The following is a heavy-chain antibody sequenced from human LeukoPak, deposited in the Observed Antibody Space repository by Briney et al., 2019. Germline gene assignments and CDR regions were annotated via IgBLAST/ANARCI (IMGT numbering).Heavy chain of an antibody. CDR3: AREQGAVAAVNWFDP. CDR1: GYTFTSYD. Sequence: AASVKVSCKASGYTFTSYDINWVRQATGQGLEWMGWMNPNSGNTGYAQKFQGRVTMTRNTSISTAYMELSRLRSDDTAVYYCAREQGAVAAVNWFDPWGQGTLVTVSS. CDR2: MNPNSGNT. D-gene: IGHD6-19*01. J-gene: IGHJ5*02. V-gene: IGHV1-8*01.